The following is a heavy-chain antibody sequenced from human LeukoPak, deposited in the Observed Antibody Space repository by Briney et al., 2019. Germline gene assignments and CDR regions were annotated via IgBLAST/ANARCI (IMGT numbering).Heavy chain of an antibody. CDR3: AKDRGLFGVVIISYFDY. J-gene: IGHJ4*02. CDR2: INSDGSST. D-gene: IGHD3-3*01. CDR1: GFTFSSYG. V-gene: IGHV3-74*01. Sequence: GRALRLSCAASGFTFSSYGMHWVRQAPGKGLVWVSRINSDGSSTSYADSVKGRFTLSRDNSKNTLYMQMNSLRAEDTAVYYCAKDRGLFGVVIISYFDYWGQGTLVTVSS.